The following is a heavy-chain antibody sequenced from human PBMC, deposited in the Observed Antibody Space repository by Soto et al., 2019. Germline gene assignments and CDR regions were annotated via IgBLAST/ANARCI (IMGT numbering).Heavy chain of an antibody. D-gene: IGHD5-18*01. CDR2: ISYDGSNK. Sequence: GGSLRRSCAASGFTFSSYGMHWVRQAPGKGLEWVAVISYDGSNKYYADSVKGRFTISRDNSKNTLYLQMNSLRAEDTAVYYCAKVTARHYYGMDVWGQGTTVTVSS. CDR1: GFTFSSYG. J-gene: IGHJ6*02. V-gene: IGHV3-30*18. CDR3: AKVTARHYYGMDV.